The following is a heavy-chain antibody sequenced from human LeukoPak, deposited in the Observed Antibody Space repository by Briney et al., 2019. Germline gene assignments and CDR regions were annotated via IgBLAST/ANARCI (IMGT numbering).Heavy chain of an antibody. D-gene: IGHD3-10*01. CDR3: AKGPGVGGSGSYYSYYYYYMDV. CDR1: GFTFSSYA. Sequence: GGTLRLSCAASGFTFSSYAMNWVRQAPGKGLQWVSSISDSGDSTYYADSVKGRFTISRDTSKNTLFLQMNSLRAEDTALYYCAKGPGVGGSGSYYSYYYYYMDVWGKGTTVTVSS. J-gene: IGHJ6*03. CDR2: ISDSGDST. V-gene: IGHV3-23*01.